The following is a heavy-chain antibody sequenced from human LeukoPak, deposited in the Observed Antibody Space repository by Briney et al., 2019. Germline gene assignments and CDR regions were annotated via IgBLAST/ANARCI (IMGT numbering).Heavy chain of an antibody. CDR2: LSGSGSSA. D-gene: IGHD4-17*01. V-gene: IGHV3-23*01. J-gene: IGHJ4*02. CDR1: GFTFSSYA. CDR3: AKSPSTVTPHFDY. Sequence: GGSLRLSCAASGFTFSSYAMSWVRQAPGKGLEWVSALSGSGSSAYFADSVKGRFTISRDNSKNTLYLQMNSLRAEDTAVYYCAKSPSTVTPHFDYWGQGTLVTVSS.